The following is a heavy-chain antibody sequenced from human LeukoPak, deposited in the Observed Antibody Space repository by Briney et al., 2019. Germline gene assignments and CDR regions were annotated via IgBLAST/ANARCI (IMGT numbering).Heavy chain of an antibody. Sequence: GSLRLTCAASGFTFTNYAVMWVRQAPGQGLEWVSAITSGGYTKYADSVKGRFTISRDNSKNTLYLQMNSLKTEDTAQYFCAGDPNGDYIGAFEFWGQGTGVTVSS. V-gene: IGHV3-23*01. D-gene: IGHD4-17*01. CDR3: AGDPNGDYIGAFEF. J-gene: IGHJ3*01. CDR2: ITSGGYT. CDR1: GFTFTNYA.